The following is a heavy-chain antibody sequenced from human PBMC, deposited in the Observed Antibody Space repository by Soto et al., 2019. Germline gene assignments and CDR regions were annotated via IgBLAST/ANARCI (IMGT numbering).Heavy chain of an antibody. V-gene: IGHV3-23*01. Sequence: EVRLLESGGGLVQPGGSLRLSCEASGFTFGNYAMTWVRQGPGKGLEWVSALSGSATNPYYTDSVKGRFTISRDNSKNTMHLQMNSLRVDDTAVYYCTTQFFLSSRKPPEDVWGQGTPVTVSS. CDR2: LSGSATNP. CDR1: GFTFGNYA. CDR3: TTQFFLSSRKPPEDV. J-gene: IGHJ6*02.